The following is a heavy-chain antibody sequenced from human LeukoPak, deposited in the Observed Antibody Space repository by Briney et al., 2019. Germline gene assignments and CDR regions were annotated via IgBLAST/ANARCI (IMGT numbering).Heavy chain of an antibody. Sequence: GGSLRLSCAASGFTFSTHDLNWVRQAPGKGLEWVSFISSRSSTIYYADSVKGRFTISRDNAKNALYLQMNSLRAEDTAVYYCAKERDTAVVTAFDIWGQGTMVTVSS. V-gene: IGHV3-48*04. D-gene: IGHD5-18*01. J-gene: IGHJ3*02. CDR1: GFTFSTHD. CDR3: AKERDTAVVTAFDI. CDR2: ISSRSSTI.